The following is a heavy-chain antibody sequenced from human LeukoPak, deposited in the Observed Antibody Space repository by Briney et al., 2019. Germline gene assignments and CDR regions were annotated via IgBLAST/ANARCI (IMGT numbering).Heavy chain of an antibody. D-gene: IGHD2-2*01. CDR1: GGSIRSYY. CDR2: IYIGGST. J-gene: IGHJ3*02. Sequence: KPSETLSLTCTVSGGSIRSYYWNWIRQSAGKGLEWIGRIYIGGSTSYNPSLKSRVTMSVDTSKIQFSLNLTSVTAADTAMYYCARGPRMVAMNGYAFDIWGPGTTVIVSS. V-gene: IGHV4-4*07. CDR3: ARGPRMVAMNGYAFDI.